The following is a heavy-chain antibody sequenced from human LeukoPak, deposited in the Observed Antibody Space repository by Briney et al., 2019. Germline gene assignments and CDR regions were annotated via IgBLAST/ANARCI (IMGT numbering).Heavy chain of an antibody. Sequence: PSETLSLTCSVSGGSISSSSYYWGWIRQPPGKGLECIGTIYYTGSTHYNPSLKSRVTISVDTSKNQFSLKLSSVTAADTAVYYCARTHCQLGGSTSCGLGYYFDYWGQGTLVTVSS. V-gene: IGHV4-39*01. CDR2: IYYTGST. CDR1: GGSISSSSYY. J-gene: IGHJ4*02. CDR3: ARTHCQLGGSTSCGLGYYFDY. D-gene: IGHD2-2*01.